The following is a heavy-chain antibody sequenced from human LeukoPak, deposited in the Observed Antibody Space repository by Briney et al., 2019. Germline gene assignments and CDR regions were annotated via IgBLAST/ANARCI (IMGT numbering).Heavy chain of an antibody. CDR2: IYTSGST. CDR1: GGSISSYY. Sequence: SETLSLTCTVSGGSISSYYWSWIRQPAGKGLEWIGRIYTSGSTNYNPSLKSRVTISVDTSKNQFSLKLSSVTAADTAVYYCARVVAVAGIYYYYYMDVWGKGTTVTISS. J-gene: IGHJ6*03. V-gene: IGHV4-4*07. D-gene: IGHD6-19*01. CDR3: ARVVAVAGIYYYYYMDV.